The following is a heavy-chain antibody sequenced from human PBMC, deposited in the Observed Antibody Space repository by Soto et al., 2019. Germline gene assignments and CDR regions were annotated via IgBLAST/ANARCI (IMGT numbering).Heavy chain of an antibody. CDR1: GFTFSSYA. J-gene: IGHJ3*02. D-gene: IGHD3-22*01. V-gene: IGHV3-30-3*01. CDR3: ARGYYGYDSSGYYYGAFDI. CDR2: ISYDGSNK. Sequence: ESGGGVVQPGRSLRLSCAASGFTFSSYAMHWVRQAPGKGLEWVAVISYDGSNKYYADSVKGRFTISRDNSKNTLYLQMNSLRAEDTAVYYCARGYYGYDSSGYYYGAFDIWGQGTMVTVSS.